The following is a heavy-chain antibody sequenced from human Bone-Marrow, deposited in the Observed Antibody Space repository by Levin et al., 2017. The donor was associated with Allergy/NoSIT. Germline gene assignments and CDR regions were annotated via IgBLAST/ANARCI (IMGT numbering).Heavy chain of an antibody. J-gene: IGHJ2*01. D-gene: IGHD3-10*01. Sequence: SLKISCAASGFTFDDYAMHWVRQAPGKGLEWVSGISRNSDSIDYADSVKGRFTISRDNAKNALYLHMNSLRVEDTALYYCVKGSGRWFLYWYFDLWGRGTLVSVSS. CDR2: ISRNSDSI. CDR3: VKGSGRWFLYWYFDL. V-gene: IGHV3-9*01. CDR1: GFTFDDYA.